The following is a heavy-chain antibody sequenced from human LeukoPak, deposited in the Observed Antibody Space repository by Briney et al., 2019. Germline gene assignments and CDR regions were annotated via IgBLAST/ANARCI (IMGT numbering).Heavy chain of an antibody. V-gene: IGHV4-30-4*01. J-gene: IGHJ4*02. Sequence: KPSQTLSLTCTVSGGSISSGDYYWSWIRQPPGKGLEWIGYIYHSGSTYYNPSLKSRVIISVDTSKNQFSLKLSSVTAVDTAVYYCARGPDSSGYYYFDYWGQGTLVTVAS. D-gene: IGHD3-22*01. CDR3: ARGPDSSGYYYFDY. CDR1: GGSISSGDYY. CDR2: IYHSGST.